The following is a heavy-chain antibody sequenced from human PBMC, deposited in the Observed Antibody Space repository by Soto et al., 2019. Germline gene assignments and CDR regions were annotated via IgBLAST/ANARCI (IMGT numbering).Heavy chain of an antibody. CDR3: AKDDNYGDYVGDDAFDI. D-gene: IGHD4-17*01. V-gene: IGHV3-30*18. CDR2: ISYDGSNK. CDR1: GFTFSSYG. J-gene: IGHJ3*02. Sequence: PGGSLRLSCAASGFTFSSYGMHWVRQAPGKGLEWVAVISYDGSNKYYADSVKGRFTISRDNSKNTLCLQMNSLRAEDTAVYYCAKDDNYGDYVGDDAFDIWGQGTMVTVSS.